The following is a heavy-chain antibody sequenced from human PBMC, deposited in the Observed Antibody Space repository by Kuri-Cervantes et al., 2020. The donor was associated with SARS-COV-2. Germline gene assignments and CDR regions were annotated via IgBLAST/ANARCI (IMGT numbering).Heavy chain of an antibody. Sequence: GESLKISCAASGFTFSSYSMNWVRQAPGKGLEWVSNIGSSSSYIYYADSVKGRFTISRDNAKNSLYLQMNSLRAEDTAVYYCAKDRAPRSSDYFDYWGQGTLVTVSS. CDR3: AKDRAPRSSDYFDY. CDR2: IGSSSSYI. V-gene: IGHV3-21*05. CDR1: GFTFSSYS. J-gene: IGHJ4*02. D-gene: IGHD6-25*01.